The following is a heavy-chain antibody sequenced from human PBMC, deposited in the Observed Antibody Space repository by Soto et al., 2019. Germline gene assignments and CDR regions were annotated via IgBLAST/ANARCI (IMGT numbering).Heavy chain of an antibody. J-gene: IGHJ4*02. CDR2: IIPIFGTA. V-gene: IGHV1-69*13. CDR3: ASTANRKPVLDILVTKVQKGGAIFDY. D-gene: IGHD5-12*01. CDR1: GGTFSSYA. Sequence: ASVKVSCKASGGTFSSYAISWVRQAPGQGLEWMGGIIPIFGTADYAQKFQGRVTITADESTSTAYMELSSLRSEDTAVYYCASTANRKPVLDILVTKVQKGGAIFDYWGQGTLVTVSS.